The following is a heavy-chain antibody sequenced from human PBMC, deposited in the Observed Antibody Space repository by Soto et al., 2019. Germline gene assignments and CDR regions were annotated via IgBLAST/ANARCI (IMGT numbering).Heavy chain of an antibody. D-gene: IGHD6-13*01. CDR3: ARDSSSRTRRGMDV. J-gene: IGHJ6*02. CDR2: ISYDGSNK. Sequence: LRLSCAASGFTFSSYAMHWVRQAPGKGLEWVAVISYDGSNKYYADSVKGRFTISRDNSKNTLYLQMNSLRAEDTAVYYCARDSSSRTRRGMDVWGQGTTVTVSS. V-gene: IGHV3-30-3*01. CDR1: GFTFSSYA.